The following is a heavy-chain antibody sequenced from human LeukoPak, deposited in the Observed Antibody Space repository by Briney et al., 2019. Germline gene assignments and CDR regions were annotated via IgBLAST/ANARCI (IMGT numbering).Heavy chain of an antibody. J-gene: IGHJ3*02. CDR3: ARDRYCGGDCYSNAFDI. CDR1: GFTFSSYS. Sequence: PGGSLRLSCAASGFTFSSYSMNWVRQAPGKGLEWVSYISSSSTTIYYADSLKGRFTISRDNGKNSLYLQMNSLRDEDTAVYYCARDRYCGGDCYSNAFDIWGQGTMVTVSS. V-gene: IGHV3-48*02. D-gene: IGHD2-21*02. CDR2: ISSSSTTI.